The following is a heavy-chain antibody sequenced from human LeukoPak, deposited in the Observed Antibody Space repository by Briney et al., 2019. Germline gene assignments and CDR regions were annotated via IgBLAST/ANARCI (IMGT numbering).Heavy chain of an antibody. Sequence: GGSLRLSCAASGFTFNSYWMHWVRQAPGKGLVWVSRINSDGSSTSYADSVKGRFTISRDNAKNTLYLQMNSLRAEDTAVYYCATSPHTIFGVVTKGYWGQGTLVTVSS. CDR1: GFTFNSYW. CDR3: ATSPHTIFGVVTKGY. CDR2: INSDGSST. J-gene: IGHJ4*02. D-gene: IGHD3-3*01. V-gene: IGHV3-74*01.